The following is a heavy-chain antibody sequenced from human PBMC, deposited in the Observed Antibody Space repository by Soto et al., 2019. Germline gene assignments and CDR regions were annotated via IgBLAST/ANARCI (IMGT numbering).Heavy chain of an antibody. D-gene: IGHD2-2*02. J-gene: IGHJ6*02. CDR1: GGTFSSYA. CDR2: IIPIFGTA. V-gene: IGHV1-69*06. CDR3: ARDENIVVVPAAIYGGDYYYYYGMDV. Sequence: SVKVSCKASGGTFSSYAISWVRQAPGQGLEWMGGIIPIFGTANYAQKFQGRVTITADKSTSTAYMELSSPRSEDTAVYYCARDENIVVVPAAIYGGDYYYYYGMDVWGQGTTVTVSS.